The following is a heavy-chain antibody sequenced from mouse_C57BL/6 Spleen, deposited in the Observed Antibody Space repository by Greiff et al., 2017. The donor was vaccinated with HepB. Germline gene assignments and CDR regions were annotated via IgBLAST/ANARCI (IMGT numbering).Heavy chain of an antibody. D-gene: IGHD3-1*01. CDR3: ASSSSALVFDY. Sequence: QVQLQESGAELVKPGASVKISCTASGYAFSSYWMNWVKQRPGKGLEWIGQIYPGDGDTNYNGKFKGKATLTADKSSSTAYLQLSSLTSEDSAVYFCASSSSALVFDYWGQGTTLTVSA. V-gene: IGHV1-80*01. CDR2: IYPGDGDT. CDR1: GYAFSSYW. J-gene: IGHJ2*01.